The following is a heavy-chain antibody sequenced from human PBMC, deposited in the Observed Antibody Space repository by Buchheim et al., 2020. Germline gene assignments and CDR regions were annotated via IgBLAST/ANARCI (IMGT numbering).Heavy chain of an antibody. V-gene: IGHV3-74*01. J-gene: IGHJ4*02. D-gene: IGHD3-22*01. CDR1: GFTFSSYW. CDR2: INSDGSST. Sequence: EVQLVESGGGLVQPGGSLRLSCAASGFTFSSYWMHWVRQAPGKGLVWVSHINSDGSSTSYADSVKGRLTLSRDKAKDTLYPQMNSLRAEDTAVYYCARDDSSAYYELDYWGQGTL. CDR3: ARDDSSAYYELDY.